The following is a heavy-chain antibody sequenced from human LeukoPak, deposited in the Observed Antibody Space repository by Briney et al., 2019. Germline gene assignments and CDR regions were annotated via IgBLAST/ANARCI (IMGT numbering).Heavy chain of an antibody. CDR1: GFTFSSYG. CDR3: AKAYHATILDYYYYGMDV. CDR2: ISYDGSNK. D-gene: IGHD3-3*01. Sequence: PGGSLRLSCAASGFTFSSYGMHWVRQAPGKGLEWVAVISYDGSNKYYADSVKGRFTISRDNSKNTLYLQMDSLRAEDTAVYYCAKAYHATILDYYYYGMDVWGQGTTVTVSS. J-gene: IGHJ6*02. V-gene: IGHV3-30*18.